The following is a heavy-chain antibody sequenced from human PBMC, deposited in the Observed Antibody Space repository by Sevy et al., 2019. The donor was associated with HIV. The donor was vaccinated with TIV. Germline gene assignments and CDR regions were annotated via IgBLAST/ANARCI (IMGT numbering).Heavy chain of an antibody. CDR1: GYSLTKLA. V-gene: IGHV1-24*01. CDR2: FDPEDGDPEDGKT. D-gene: IGHD3-22*01. Sequence: ASVKVSCKVSGYSLTKLAMHWVRQAPGKGPEWLGTFDPEDGDPEDGKTIYAQKFQDRVIMTEDTSTDTAYMEPSSLTSEDTAMYYCATTKDYYDSSGYPFDDWGQGTLVTVSS. J-gene: IGHJ4*02. CDR3: ATTKDYYDSSGYPFDD.